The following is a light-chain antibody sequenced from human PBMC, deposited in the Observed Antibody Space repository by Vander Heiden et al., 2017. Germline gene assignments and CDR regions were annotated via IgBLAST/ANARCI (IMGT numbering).Light chain of an antibody. CDR2: DAS. CDR3: QQNYSSPPYT. CDR1: QSISSY. V-gene: IGKV1-39*01. Sequence: IQMTQSPSSLSSSVGDRVTITCPASQSISSYLNWYQQKPGKAPKLLIYDASSLQSGVPSRLSGSGSATDFTLTISSLQQEDFAASYYQQNYSSPPYTFGHGTKVDIK. J-gene: IGKJ3*01.